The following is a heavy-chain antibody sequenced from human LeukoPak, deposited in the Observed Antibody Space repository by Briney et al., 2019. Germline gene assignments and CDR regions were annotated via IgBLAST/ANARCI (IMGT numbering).Heavy chain of an antibody. Sequence: SGPTLVNPPQTLTLTCTFSGFSLRTSGMRVSWIRQPPGKALECLVRIDWDDAKFYSTSMKTRLTISKDTSKTQVVLTMTNMDPVDTATYYCARIFGTRTPLNDYWGQGTLVTVSS. J-gene: IGHJ4*02. CDR1: GFSLRTSGMR. D-gene: IGHD1-1*01. V-gene: IGHV2-70*04. CDR2: IDWDDAK. CDR3: ARIFGTRTPLNDY.